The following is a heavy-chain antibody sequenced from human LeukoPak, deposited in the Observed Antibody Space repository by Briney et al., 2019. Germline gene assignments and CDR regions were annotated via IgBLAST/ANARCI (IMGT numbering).Heavy chain of an antibody. D-gene: IGHD4-17*01. CDR3: AKVGDYGDSHPPPPTYAFDI. V-gene: IGHV3-30*02. J-gene: IGHJ3*02. CDR1: GFTFSSYG. CDR2: IRYDGSNK. Sequence: AGGSLRLSCAASGFTFSSYGMHWVRQAPGKGLEWVAFIRYDGSNKYYADSVKGRFTISRDNSKNTLYLQMNSLRAEDTAVYYCAKVGDYGDSHPPPPTYAFDIWGQGTMVTVSS.